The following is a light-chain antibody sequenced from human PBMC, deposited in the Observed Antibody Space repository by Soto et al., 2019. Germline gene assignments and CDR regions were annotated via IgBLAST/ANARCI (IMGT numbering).Light chain of an antibody. CDR3: SSYTSSSTGV. J-gene: IGLJ1*01. V-gene: IGLV2-14*01. Sequence: QSVLTQPASVSGSPGQSITISCTGTSSDVGGYNYVSWYQQHPGKAPKLMIYDVNNRPSGVSIRFSGSKSGNTASLTISGLQAEDEADYYCSSYTSSSTGVFGTGTKVTVL. CDR2: DVN. CDR1: SSDVGGYNY.